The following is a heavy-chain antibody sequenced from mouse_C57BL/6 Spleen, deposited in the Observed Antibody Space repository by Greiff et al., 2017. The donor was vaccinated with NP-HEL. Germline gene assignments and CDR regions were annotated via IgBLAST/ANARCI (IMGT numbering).Heavy chain of an antibody. V-gene: IGHV1-26*01. CDR3: ARRSGDYFDY. CDR1: GYTFTDYY. J-gene: IGHJ2*01. Sequence: EVQLQQSGPELVKPGASVKISCKASGYTFTDYYMNWVKQSHGKSLEWIGDINPNNGGTSYNQKFKGKATLTVDKSSSTAYMELRSLTSEDSAVYYCARRSGDYFDYWGQGTTLTVSS. D-gene: IGHD3-1*01. CDR2: INPNNGGT.